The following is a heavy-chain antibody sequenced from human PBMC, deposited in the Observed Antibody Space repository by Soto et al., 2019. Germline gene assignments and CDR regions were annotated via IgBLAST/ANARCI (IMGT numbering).Heavy chain of an antibody. CDR1: GGTFSSYA. CDR2: IIPIFGTA. D-gene: IGHD3-22*01. CDR3: ASPSRAIITMIVDDAFDI. J-gene: IGHJ3*02. Sequence: GASVKVSCKASGGTFSSYAISWVRQAPGQGLEWMGGIIPIFGTANYAQKFQGRVTITADESTSTAYMELSSLRSEDTAVYYCASPSRAIITMIVDDAFDIWGQGTMVTVSS. V-gene: IGHV1-69*13.